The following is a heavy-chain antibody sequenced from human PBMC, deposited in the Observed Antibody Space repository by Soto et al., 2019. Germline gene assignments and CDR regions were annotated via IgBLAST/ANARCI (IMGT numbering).Heavy chain of an antibody. V-gene: IGHV1-2*02. Sequence: GASVKVSCKASGYSISAYYIHWVRQAPGQGLEWMGWIDPKNGGTVSAQKFQGRLTMTRDTSISTVYMDLSGLTSDDTALYYCGRDGYWIFHYWGQGSLFTVSS. CDR2: IDPKNGGT. J-gene: IGHJ4*02. D-gene: IGHD3-22*01. CDR3: GRDGYWIFHY. CDR1: GYSISAYY.